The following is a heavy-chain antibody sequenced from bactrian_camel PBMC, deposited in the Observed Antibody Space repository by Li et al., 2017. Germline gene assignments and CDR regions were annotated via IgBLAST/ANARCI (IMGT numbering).Heavy chain of an antibody. D-gene: IGHD1*01. CDR1: GYTFGSNL. Sequence: QLVESGGGSVQAGGSLRLSCVASGYTFGSNLMAWFRQAPGKEREGVASIYTGGGNTYYADSVKGRFTISQDNARNTVSLQMNSLKPEDTAMYYCAADEYNLGLARSYTYWGQGTQVTVS. CDR3: AADEYNLGLARSYTY. V-gene: IGHV3S25*01. CDR2: IYTGGGNT. J-gene: IGHJ4*01.